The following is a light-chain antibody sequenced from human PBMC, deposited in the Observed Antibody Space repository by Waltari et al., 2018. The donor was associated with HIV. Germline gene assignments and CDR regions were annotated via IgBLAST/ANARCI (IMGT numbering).Light chain of an antibody. Sequence: QSALTQPPSASGSLGQSVTISCTGSSSDIGAYDSVSWFHQHPRSAPKLLLYEVTRRPSTVSYRFSGSRSGSTAFLTVAGLQPDDEATYFCSSYGDSLRVLFGGGTNVTVL. CDR1: SSDIGAYDS. J-gene: IGLJ3*02. V-gene: IGLV2-8*01. CDR2: EVT. CDR3: SSYGDSLRVL.